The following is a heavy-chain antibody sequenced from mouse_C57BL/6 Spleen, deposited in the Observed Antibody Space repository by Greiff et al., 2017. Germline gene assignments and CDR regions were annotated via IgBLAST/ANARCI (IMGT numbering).Heavy chain of an antibody. J-gene: IGHJ2*01. CDR3: AREGLTGTDY. D-gene: IGHD4-1*01. CDR2: INPNNGGT. V-gene: IGHV1-26*01. Sequence: VQLQQSGPELVKPGASVKISCKASGYTFTDYYMNWVKQSHGKSLEWIGDINPNNGGTSYNQKVKGKATLTGDKSSSTAYMELRSLTSEDSAVYYCAREGLTGTDYWGQGTTLTVSS. CDR1: GYTFTDYY.